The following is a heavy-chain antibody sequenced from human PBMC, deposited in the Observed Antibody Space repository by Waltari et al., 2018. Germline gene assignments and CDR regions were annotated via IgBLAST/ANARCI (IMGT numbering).Heavy chain of an antibody. J-gene: IGHJ4*02. D-gene: IGHD2-15*01. CDR1: GVPFSGYS. Sequence: QVQLVQSGAEVKKTGSSVKVSCEASGVPFSGYSFSWVRQAPGQGLEWMGRTVPLLGIANYAQRFQGRVTITADRSTTTAYMELSSLTSEDTAVYYCATDPDCGGGSCYPGDFDFWGQGTLVTVSS. CDR3: ATDPDCGGGSCYPGDFDF. CDR2: TVPLLGIA. V-gene: IGHV1-69*02.